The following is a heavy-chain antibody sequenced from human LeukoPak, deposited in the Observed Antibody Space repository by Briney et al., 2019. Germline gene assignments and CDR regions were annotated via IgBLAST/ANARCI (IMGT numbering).Heavy chain of an antibody. D-gene: IGHD5-12*01. CDR3: ARQLSGYDDAFDI. Sequence: ASVKVSCKASGYTFTSYGISGVRQAPGQGLECMGWISAYNGNTNYAQKLQGRVTMTTDTSTSTAYMELRSLRADDTDVYYCARQLSGYDDAFDIWGQGTMVTVSS. V-gene: IGHV1-18*01. CDR2: ISAYNGNT. CDR1: GYTFTSYG. J-gene: IGHJ3*02.